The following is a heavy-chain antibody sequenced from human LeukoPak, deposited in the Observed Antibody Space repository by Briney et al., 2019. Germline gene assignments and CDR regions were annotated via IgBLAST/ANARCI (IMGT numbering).Heavy chain of an antibody. J-gene: IGHJ4*02. V-gene: IGHV4-38-2*02. CDR1: DYSITTGYY. CDR3: ARVLDYYGSGIYSFDY. D-gene: IGHD3-10*01. Sequence: SETLSLTCTVSDYSITTGYYWGWIRQPPGKGLEWIGGTYHSGSAYYNPSLKSRVTISVDTSKNQFSLKLSSVTAADTAVYYCARVLDYYGSGIYSFDYWGQGTLVTVSS. CDR2: TYHSGSA.